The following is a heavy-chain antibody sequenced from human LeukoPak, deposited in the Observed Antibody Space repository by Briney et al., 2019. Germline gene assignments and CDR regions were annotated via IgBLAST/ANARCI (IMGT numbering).Heavy chain of an antibody. CDR1: GFTFSSYA. V-gene: IGHV3-30-3*01. CDR3: AREQLKKGVIDPGGFDY. J-gene: IGHJ4*02. CDR2: ISYDGSNK. Sequence: QPGRSLRLSCAASGFTFSSYAMHWVRQAPGKGLEWVAVISYDGSNKYYADSVKGRFTISRDNSKNTLYLQMNSLRAEDTAVYYCAREQLKKGVIDPGGFDYWGQGTLITVSS. D-gene: IGHD3-16*02.